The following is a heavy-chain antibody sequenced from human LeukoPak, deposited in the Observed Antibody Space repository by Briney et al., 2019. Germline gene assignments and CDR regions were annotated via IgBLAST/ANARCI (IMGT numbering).Heavy chain of an antibody. V-gene: IGHV3-7*01. Sequence: GGSLRLSCAASGFIYSSYEMNWVRPAGGRGVEWVANIKQAGSEKQYVDSVKGRFTISRDNAKNSLYLQMNSLRAEDTAVYYCARVRYCSSTSCYRPDSFYFDYWGQGTLVTVSS. D-gene: IGHD2-2*02. CDR3: ARVRYCSSTSCYRPDSFYFDY. CDR1: GFIYSSYE. J-gene: IGHJ4*02. CDR2: IKQAGSEK.